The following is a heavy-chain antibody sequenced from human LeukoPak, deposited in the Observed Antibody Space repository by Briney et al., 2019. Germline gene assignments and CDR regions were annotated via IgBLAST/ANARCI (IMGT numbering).Heavy chain of an antibody. Sequence: ASVKVSCKASGYTFTGYYMHWVRQAPGQGLEWMGWINPNSGGTNYAQKFQGRVTMTRDTSISTAYMELSRLRSDDTAVYYCARAGHSSVYSDFDYWGQGTLVTVSS. J-gene: IGHJ4*02. CDR3: ARAGHSSVYSDFDY. CDR2: INPNSGGT. D-gene: IGHD3-22*01. CDR1: GYTFTGYY. V-gene: IGHV1-2*02.